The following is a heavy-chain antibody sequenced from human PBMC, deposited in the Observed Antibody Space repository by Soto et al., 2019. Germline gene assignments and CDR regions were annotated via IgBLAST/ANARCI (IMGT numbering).Heavy chain of an antibody. CDR1: GFTFSSYG. CDR2: ISYDGSNK. V-gene: IGHV3-30*18. D-gene: IGHD3-22*01. Sequence: QVQLVESGGGVVQPGRYLRLSCAASGFTFSSYGMHWVRQAPGKGLEWVAVISYDGSNKYYADSVKGRFTISRDNSKNSLYLQMNRLRAEDTAVYYCAKDSSYYDSSGYYYAGGDAFDIWGQGTMVTVSS. J-gene: IGHJ3*02. CDR3: AKDSSYYDSSGYYYAGGDAFDI.